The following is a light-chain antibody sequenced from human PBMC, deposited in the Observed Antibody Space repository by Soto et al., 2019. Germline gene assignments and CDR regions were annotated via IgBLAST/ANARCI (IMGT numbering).Light chain of an antibody. CDR3: KQYNNWPPWT. Sequence: EIVMTQSPATLSVSPGERATLSCRASQSVSSNLAWYQQKPGQAPRLLIYGASTRATGIPARFSGSGSGTEFTLNIRSLQSEDFEVYYCKQYNNWPPWTFGQGTKVEIK. V-gene: IGKV3-15*01. J-gene: IGKJ1*01. CDR1: QSVSSN. CDR2: GAS.